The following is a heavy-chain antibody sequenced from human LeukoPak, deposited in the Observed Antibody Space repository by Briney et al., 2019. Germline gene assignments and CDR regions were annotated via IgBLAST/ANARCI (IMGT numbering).Heavy chain of an antibody. Sequence: KPSETLSLTCTVSGGSISSYYWSWIRQPPGKGLGWIGYIYYSGSTNYNPSLKSRVTISVDTSKNQFSLKLSSVTAADTAVYYCAREAFNWFDPWGQGTLVTVSS. V-gene: IGHV4-59*01. CDR1: GGSISSYY. CDR2: IYYSGST. CDR3: AREAFNWFDP. J-gene: IGHJ5*02.